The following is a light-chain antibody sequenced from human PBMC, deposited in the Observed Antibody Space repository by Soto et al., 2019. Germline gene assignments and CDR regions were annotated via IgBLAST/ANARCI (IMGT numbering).Light chain of an antibody. CDR3: LLSYGGSYV. J-gene: IGLJ2*01. CDR1: TGPVTSGFY. CDR2: STT. V-gene: IGLV7-43*01. Sequence: QTVVTQEPSLTVSPGGTVTLTCASSTGPVTSGFYPHWVQQKPGQAPRTLIYSTTNKHSWTPARFSGSLLGGKAALTLSGIQPGDGADYSSLLSYGGSYVFGAGTKLTVL.